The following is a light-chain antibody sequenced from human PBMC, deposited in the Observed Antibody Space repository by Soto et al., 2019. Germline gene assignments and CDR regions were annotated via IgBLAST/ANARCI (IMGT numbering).Light chain of an antibody. V-gene: IGKV3-20*01. Sequence: EIVLTQSPGTLSLSPGEIATLSFRARQSVSSSFLAWYQQKPGQSPRLLIYGASSSATGIPDRFIGSGSGADYTLTISRLEPADIAVYYCQQYGSSPWTFGKGTKVEIK. CDR3: QQYGSSPWT. J-gene: IGKJ1*01. CDR1: QSVSSSF. CDR2: GAS.